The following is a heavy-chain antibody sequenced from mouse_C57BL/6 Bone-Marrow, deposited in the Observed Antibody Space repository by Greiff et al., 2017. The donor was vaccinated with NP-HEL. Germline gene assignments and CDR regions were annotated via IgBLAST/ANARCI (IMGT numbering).Heavy chain of an antibody. V-gene: IGHV1-69*01. D-gene: IGHD1-1*01. CDR1: GYTFTSYW. CDR3: ARWTTVVGEYMDY. J-gene: IGHJ2*01. Sequence: QVHVKQPGAELVMPGASVKLSCKASGYTFTSYWMHWVKQRPGQGLEWIGEIDPADSTTNYNQKFKGKSTLNVDKSSSTAYMQLSSLTSEDAAVYYCARWTTVVGEYMDYWGQGTTLTVSS. CDR2: IDPADSTT.